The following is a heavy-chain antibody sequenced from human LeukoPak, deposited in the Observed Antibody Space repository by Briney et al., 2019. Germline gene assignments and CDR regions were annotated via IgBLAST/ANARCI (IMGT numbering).Heavy chain of an antibody. CDR2: IYYSGKT. J-gene: IGHJ4*02. Sequence: SETLSLTCNVPGYFIYNGFYWGWLRQPPGKGLEWIGSIYYSGKTIYNPSLQSRVTISVDTSNNHFSLKLTSVTAADTAVYYCARENIVIVPGAFDFWGQGTLVVASS. CDR1: GYFIYNGFY. V-gene: IGHV4-38-2*02. CDR3: ARENIVIVPGAFDF. D-gene: IGHD2/OR15-2a*01.